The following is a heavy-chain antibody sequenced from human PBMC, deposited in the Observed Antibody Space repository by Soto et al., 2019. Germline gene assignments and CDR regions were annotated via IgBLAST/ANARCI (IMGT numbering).Heavy chain of an antibody. CDR3: AKSLYYDFWSGPAPYYYYGMDV. J-gene: IGHJ6*02. Sequence: SVKVSCKASGGTFSSYAISWVRQAPGQGLEWMGGIIPIFGTANYAQKFQGRVTITADESTSTAYMELSSLRSEDTAVYYCAKSLYYDFWSGPAPYYYYGMDVWGQGTTVTVSS. D-gene: IGHD3-3*01. CDR2: IIPIFGTA. CDR1: GGTFSSYA. V-gene: IGHV1-69*13.